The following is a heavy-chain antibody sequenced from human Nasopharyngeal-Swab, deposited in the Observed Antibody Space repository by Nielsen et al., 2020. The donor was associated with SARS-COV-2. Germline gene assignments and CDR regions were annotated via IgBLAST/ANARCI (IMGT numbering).Heavy chain of an antibody. D-gene: IGHD3-22*01. CDR3: ARDLTMIDAFDI. J-gene: IGHJ3*02. CDR2: ISAYDGNT. Sequence: ASVKVSCKASGYTFTSYGISWVRQAPGQGLEWMGWISAYDGNTNYAQKLQGRVTMTTDTSTSTAYMELRSLRSDDPAVYYCARDLTMIDAFDIWGQGTMVTVSS. CDR1: GYTFTSYG. V-gene: IGHV1-18*01.